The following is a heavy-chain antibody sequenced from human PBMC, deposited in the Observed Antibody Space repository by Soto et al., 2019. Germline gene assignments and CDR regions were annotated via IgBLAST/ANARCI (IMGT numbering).Heavy chain of an antibody. V-gene: IGHV3-74*01. D-gene: IGHD1-20*01. Sequence: VHLVESGGGLVQPGGSLRLSCAASGFTFNLYWMHWVRQAPGKGLVWVSRINPDGSSTTYADSVKGRFTISRDNSKNTLYLQMNGLGAEDAAMYYCARDNWTSSWAQGALVTVSS. J-gene: IGHJ5*02. CDR2: INPDGSST. CDR1: GFTFNLYW. CDR3: ARDNWTSS.